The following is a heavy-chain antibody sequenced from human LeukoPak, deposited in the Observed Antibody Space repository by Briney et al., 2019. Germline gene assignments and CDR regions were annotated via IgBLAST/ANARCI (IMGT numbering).Heavy chain of an antibody. CDR1: GCSISNSNYY. J-gene: IGHJ3*02. Sequence: SETLSPTCTVSGCSISNSNYYWVWIRQPPGKALEWMGNIFYWGSPYYSPSLRRRVTISLDMSRHQFSLKLNSVTSADTPVFYCAKSNGYGLVDIWGQGTMATVSS. CDR2: IFYWGSP. CDR3: AKSNGYGLVDI. V-gene: IGHV4-39*07. D-gene: IGHD3-10*01.